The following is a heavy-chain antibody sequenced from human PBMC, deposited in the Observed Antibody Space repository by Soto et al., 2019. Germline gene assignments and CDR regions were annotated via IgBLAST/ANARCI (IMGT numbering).Heavy chain of an antibody. CDR1: GYTFTSYA. CDR3: ARDLDYYYGMDV. V-gene: IGHV1-3*01. J-gene: IGHJ6*02. Sequence: QVQLVQSGAEVKRPGASVKVSCKASGYTFTSYALHWVRQAPGQRLEWMGRIDAGNGNTKYSQKFQGRVTITRDTSANTAYMELSSLRSEDTAVYYCARDLDYYYGMDVLGQGTPVTVSS. CDR2: IDAGNGNT.